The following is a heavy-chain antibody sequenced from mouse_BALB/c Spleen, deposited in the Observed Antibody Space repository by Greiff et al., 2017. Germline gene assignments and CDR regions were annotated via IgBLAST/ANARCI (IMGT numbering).Heavy chain of an antibody. CDR2: INSNGGST. D-gene: IGHD1-1*01. J-gene: IGHJ4*01. CDR3: ARGHGNYAMDY. CDR1: GFTFSSYG. Sequence: EVKLMESGGGLVQPGGSLKLSCAASGFTFSSYGMSWVRQTPDKRLELVATINSNGGSTYYPDSVKGRFTISRDNAKNTLYLQMSSLKSEDTAMYYCARGHGNYAMDYWGQGTSVTVSS. V-gene: IGHV5-6-3*01.